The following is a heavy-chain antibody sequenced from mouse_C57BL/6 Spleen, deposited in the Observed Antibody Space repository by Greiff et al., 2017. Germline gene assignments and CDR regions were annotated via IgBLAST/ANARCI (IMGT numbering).Heavy chain of an antibody. CDR1: GYTFTDYE. D-gene: IGHD1-1*01. Sequence: LQESGAELVRPGASVTLSCKASGYTFTDYEMHWVKQTPVHGLEWIGAIDPETGGTAYNQKFKGKAILTADKSSSTAYMELRSLTSEDSAVYYCTRSTTVVVPYYFDYWGQGTTLTVSS. CDR3: TRSTTVVVPYYFDY. CDR2: IDPETGGT. J-gene: IGHJ2*01. V-gene: IGHV1-15*01.